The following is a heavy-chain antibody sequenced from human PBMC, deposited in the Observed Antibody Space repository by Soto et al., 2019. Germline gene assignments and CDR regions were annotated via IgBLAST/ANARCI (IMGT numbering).Heavy chain of an antibody. V-gene: IGHV4-34*01. CDR1: GGSFDDFY. D-gene: IGHD3-10*01. CDR3: ARGQLVWYGDLTPYYRDMDV. Sequence: SETLSLTCAFYGGSFDDFYWSWVRQSPGKGLEWIGEISHDGGTNYSPSLASRISISAVTSKNQFSLHLKSVTAADTGLYYCARGQLVWYGDLTPYYRDMDVWGQGTTVTVSS. CDR2: ISHDGGT. J-gene: IGHJ6*02.